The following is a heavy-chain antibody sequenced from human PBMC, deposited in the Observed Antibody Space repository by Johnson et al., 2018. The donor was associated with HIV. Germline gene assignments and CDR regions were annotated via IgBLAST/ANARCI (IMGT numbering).Heavy chain of an antibody. J-gene: IGHJ3*02. CDR3: ARGSGQWLAAGLIQGTAFDI. D-gene: IGHD6-19*01. CDR2: ISWNSGSI. Sequence: EQLVESGGGVVRPGGSLRLSCAASGFTFDDYGMSWVHQAPGKGLEWVSGISWNSGSIGYADSVKGRFTISRDNAKNSLYLQMNSLRPEDMAVYYCARGSGQWLAAGLIQGTAFDIWGQGTMVTVSS. CDR1: GFTFDDYG. V-gene: IGHV3-20*04.